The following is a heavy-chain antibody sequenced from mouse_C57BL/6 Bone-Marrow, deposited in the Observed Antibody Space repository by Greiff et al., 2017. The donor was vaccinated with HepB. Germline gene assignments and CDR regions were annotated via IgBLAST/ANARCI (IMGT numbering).Heavy chain of an antibody. J-gene: IGHJ2*01. Sequence: QVQLKQPGAELVKPGASVKLSCKASGYTFTSYWMHWVKQRPGQGLEWIGMIHPNSGSTNYNEKFKSKATLTVDKSSSTAYMQLSSLTSEDSAVYYCARSETMVTYYWGQGTTLTVSS. CDR1: GYTFTSYW. CDR3: ARSETMVTYY. CDR2: IHPNSGST. D-gene: IGHD2-2*01. V-gene: IGHV1-64*01.